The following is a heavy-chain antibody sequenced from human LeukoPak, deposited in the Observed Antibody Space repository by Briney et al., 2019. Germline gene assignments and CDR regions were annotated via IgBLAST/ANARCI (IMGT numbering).Heavy chain of an antibody. D-gene: IGHD3-10*01. CDR2: ISYDGNKI. Sequence: AGGSLRLSCAASGFTFSSYPLHWVRKAPGKGLEWVTLISYDGNKIYYAGSVKGRFTISRDNSKNTLYLQMNSLRAEDTAVYYCARAFDYYGSGLWGQGTLVTVSS. CDR1: GFTFSSYP. CDR3: ARAFDYYGSGL. J-gene: IGHJ4*02. V-gene: IGHV3-30-3*01.